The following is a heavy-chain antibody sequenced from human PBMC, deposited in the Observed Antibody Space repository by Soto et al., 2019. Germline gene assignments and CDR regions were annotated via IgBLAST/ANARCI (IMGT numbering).Heavy chain of an antibody. CDR3: ARGGDTDY. CDR2: ISSGSSYI. CDR1: GFTFSSYS. V-gene: IGHV3-21*01. D-gene: IGHD2-21*02. Sequence: GGSLRLSCAASGFTFSSYSMNWVRQAPGKGLEWVSSISSGSSYIYYADSVKGRFTISRDNAKNSLYLQMNSLRAEDTAVYYCARGGDTDYWGQGTLVTVSS. J-gene: IGHJ4*02.